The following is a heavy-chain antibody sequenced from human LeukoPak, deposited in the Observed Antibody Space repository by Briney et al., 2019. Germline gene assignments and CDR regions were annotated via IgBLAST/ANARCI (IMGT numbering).Heavy chain of an antibody. D-gene: IGHD3-10*01. J-gene: IGHJ4*02. CDR2: IIPIFGTA. CDR3: ARDPGITMVRGALDY. Sequence: GSSVKVSCKASGGTFSSYAISWVRQAPGQGLEWMGGIIPIFGTANYAQKFQGRVTITTDESTSTAYMELSSLRSEDTAVYYCARDPGITMVRGALDYWGQGTLVTVSS. CDR1: GGTFSSYA. V-gene: IGHV1-69*05.